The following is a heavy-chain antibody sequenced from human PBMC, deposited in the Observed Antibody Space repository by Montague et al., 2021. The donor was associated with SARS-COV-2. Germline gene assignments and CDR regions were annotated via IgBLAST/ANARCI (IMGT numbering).Heavy chain of an antibody. V-gene: IGHV4-59*01. J-gene: IGHJ5*01. CDR3: ARQDAWAYCGDECYRGWFDS. CDR1: FGSISTYY. D-gene: IGHD2-21*01. CDR2: IFYNGST. Sequence: SETLSLTCTVSFGSISTYYRSWIRQPPGKGLEWIGFIFYNGSTKYNPSLKRRVSISLDTSKNQFSLKLSSVTAADTAVYYCARQDAWAYCGDECYRGWFDSWGQGTLVTVSS.